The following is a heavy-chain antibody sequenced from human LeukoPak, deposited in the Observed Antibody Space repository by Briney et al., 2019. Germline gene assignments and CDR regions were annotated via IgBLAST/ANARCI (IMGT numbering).Heavy chain of an antibody. CDR2: IYTGGTT. CDR1: GFTVSGTH. V-gene: IGHV3-53*01. D-gene: IGHD3-16*01. CDR3: ARDQATSGGGLDF. Sequence: GGSLRLSCAASGFTVSGTHMSWVRQAPGKGLEWISAIYTGGTTYYSDSVEGRFTISRDKSKNTLHLHMDSLRVEDTAVYYCARDQATSGGGLDFWGQGTLVTVSS. J-gene: IGHJ4*02.